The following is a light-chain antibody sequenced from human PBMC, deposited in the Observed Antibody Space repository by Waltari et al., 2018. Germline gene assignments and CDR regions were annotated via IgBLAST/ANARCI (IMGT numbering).Light chain of an antibody. CDR3: QQTNTFPFT. CDR1: QAIGSW. Sequence: DIQMLQSPSSVSASLGDRVTITCRASQAIGSWLAWYQHKPGRAHNLLIFAASSLQNGVPSRFSGSGSGTYFTLTINSLQPEDFATYYCQQTNTFPFTFGQGTKLEIK. CDR2: AAS. J-gene: IGKJ2*01. V-gene: IGKV1-12*01.